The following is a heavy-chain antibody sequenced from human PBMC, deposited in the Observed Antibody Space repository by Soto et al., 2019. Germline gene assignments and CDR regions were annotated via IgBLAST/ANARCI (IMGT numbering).Heavy chain of an antibody. CDR3: ARDGGRHSGGIDY. V-gene: IGHV1-69*13. CDR1: GGTFSSYS. Sequence: AASVKVSCKASGGTFSSYSINWLRQAPGQGLEWMGEIIPIFGTANYAQKFQGRVTITADESTSTAYMELSSLRSEDTAVYYCARDGGRHSGGIDYWGQGTLVTVS. D-gene: IGHD1-26*01. CDR2: IIPIFGTA. J-gene: IGHJ4*02.